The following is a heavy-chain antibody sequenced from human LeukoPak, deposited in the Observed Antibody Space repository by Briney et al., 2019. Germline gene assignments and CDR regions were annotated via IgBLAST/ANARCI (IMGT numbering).Heavy chain of an antibody. J-gene: IGHJ4*02. CDR3: ARVGVGTVAGNYFDD. D-gene: IGHD6-19*01. V-gene: IGHV3-23*01. CDR2: IGAGGTFT. Sequence: GGSLRLSCTASGFTFSSYAMNWVRQAPGKGLEWVSGIGAGGTFTYYADSVKGRFTISRDNSRNTLYLQMNSLRADDTAVYYCARVGVGTVAGNYFDDWGQGTLVTVSS. CDR1: GFTFSSYA.